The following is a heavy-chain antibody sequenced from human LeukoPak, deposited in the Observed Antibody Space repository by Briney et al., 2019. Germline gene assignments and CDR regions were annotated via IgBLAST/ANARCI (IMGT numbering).Heavy chain of an antibody. CDR3: AKSFTSSSSDY. CDR1: GFTFSNYA. J-gene: IGHJ4*02. CDR2: ISVGGTTT. D-gene: IGHD6-13*01. Sequence: GGSLRLSCVASGFTFSNYAMSWIRQAPGKGLEWVSSISVGGTTTYYADSVKGRLSISRDNSENTLYLQMNGLRADDTAVYSCAKSFTSSSSDYWGQGTLVTVSS. V-gene: IGHV3-23*01.